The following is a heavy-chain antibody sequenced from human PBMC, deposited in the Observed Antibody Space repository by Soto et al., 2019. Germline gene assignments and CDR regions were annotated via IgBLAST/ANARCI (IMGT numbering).Heavy chain of an antibody. D-gene: IGHD3-22*01. CDR1: GYTFTSYG. V-gene: IGHV1-18*04. CDR2: ISAYNGNT. J-gene: IGHJ4*02. CDR3: ARDSSGGSGYSLPYFDY. Sequence: QVQLVQSGAEVKKPGASVKVSCKASGYTFTSYGISWVRQAPGQGLEWMGWISAYNGNTNYAQKLQGRVTMTTDTSTSTAYMELRILRSDDTAVYYCARDSSGGSGYSLPYFDYWGQGTLVTVSS.